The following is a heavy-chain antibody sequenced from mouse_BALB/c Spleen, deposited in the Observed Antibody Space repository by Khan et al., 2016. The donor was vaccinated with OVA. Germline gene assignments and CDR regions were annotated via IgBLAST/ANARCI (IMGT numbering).Heavy chain of an antibody. J-gene: IGHJ2*01. Sequence: QMQLEESGPGLVAPSQSLSITCTVSGFSLTSDGVSWVRQPPGKGLEWLGVIWGDGSTTYHSALRSRLSIRKDNSKSQVFLKLDSLQTDDTATYYCAKLRVFYFDSWGQGTTLTVSS. CDR2: IWGDGST. V-gene: IGHV2-3*01. CDR1: GFSLTSDG. CDR3: AKLRVFYFDS.